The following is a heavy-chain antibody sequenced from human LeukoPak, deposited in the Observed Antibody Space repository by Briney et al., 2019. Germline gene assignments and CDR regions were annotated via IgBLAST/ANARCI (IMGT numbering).Heavy chain of an antibody. D-gene: IGHD2-2*01. CDR3: ARVAPAVIPKYFSDY. J-gene: IGHJ4*02. V-gene: IGHV4-31*03. CDR1: GGSISSSSYY. Sequence: TSETLSLTCTASGGSISSSSYYWGWIRHHPGKGLEWIGYIYYSGSTYYNPSLKSRSTIPVNTPKNQFPLKLSSLSPAATPAYNCARVAPAVIPKYFSDYGGERTLVTVS. CDR2: IYYSGST.